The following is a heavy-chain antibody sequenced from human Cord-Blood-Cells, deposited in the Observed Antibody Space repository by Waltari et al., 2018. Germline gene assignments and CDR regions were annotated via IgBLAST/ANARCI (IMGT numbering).Heavy chain of an antibody. D-gene: IGHD5-12*01. Sequence: EVQLVESGGGLVQPGGSLQLTCAASGFTFNGSASAWVPRSSGKGLEWVGRIRSKANSYATAYAASVKGRFTISRDDSKNTAYLQMNSLKTEDTAVYYCTRWGRDGYNFDYWGQGTLVTVSS. J-gene: IGHJ4*02. CDR3: TRWGRDGYNFDY. CDR2: IRSKANSYAT. CDR1: GFTFNGSA. V-gene: IGHV3-73*02.